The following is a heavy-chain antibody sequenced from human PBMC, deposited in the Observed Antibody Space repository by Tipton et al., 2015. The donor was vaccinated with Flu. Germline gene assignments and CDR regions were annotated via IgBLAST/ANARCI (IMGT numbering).Heavy chain of an antibody. J-gene: IGHJ4*02. Sequence: QLVQSGAEVKKPGASVKVSCKASGYTFTSYYMHWVRQAPGQGLEWMGIINPSGGSTSYAQKFQGRVTMTRDTSTSTVYMELNSLRSEDTAVYYCARDAGSGSYYQPFDYWGQGTLVTVSS. CDR2: INPSGGST. CDR1: GYTFTSYY. V-gene: IGHV1-46*01. CDR3: ARDAGSGSYYQPFDY. D-gene: IGHD1-26*01.